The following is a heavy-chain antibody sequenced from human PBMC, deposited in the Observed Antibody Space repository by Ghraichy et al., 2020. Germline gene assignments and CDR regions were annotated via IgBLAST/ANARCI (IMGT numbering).Heavy chain of an antibody. CDR3: AKDTDTTVTTVYFDY. CDR2: ISWDGGST. CDR1: GFTFDDYT. J-gene: IGHJ4*02. V-gene: IGHV3-43*01. Sequence: GGSLRLSCAASGFTFDDYTMHWVRQAPGKGLEWVSLISWDGGSTYYADSVKGRFTISRDNSKNSLYLQMNSLRTEDTALYYCAKDTDTTVTTVYFDYWCQGTLVTVPS. D-gene: IGHD4-17*01.